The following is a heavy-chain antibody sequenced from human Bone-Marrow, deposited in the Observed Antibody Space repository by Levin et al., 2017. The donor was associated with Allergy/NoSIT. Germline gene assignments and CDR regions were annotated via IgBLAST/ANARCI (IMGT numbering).Heavy chain of an antibody. D-gene: IGHD6-6*01. CDR1: GGSFSGYY. CDR2: INHSGST. V-gene: IGHV4-34*01. J-gene: IGHJ5*02. Sequence: SQTLSLTCAVYGGSFSGYYWSWIRQPPGKGLEWIGEINHSGSTNYNPSLKSRVTISVDTSKNQFSLKLSSVTAADTAVYYCARVGSARPDWFDPWGQGTLVTVSS. CDR3: ARVGSARPDWFDP.